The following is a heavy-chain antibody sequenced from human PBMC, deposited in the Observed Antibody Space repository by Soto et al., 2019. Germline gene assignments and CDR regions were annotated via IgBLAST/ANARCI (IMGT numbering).Heavy chain of an antibody. CDR1: GFTSGDYA. D-gene: IGHD6-6*01. CDR2: IRSKAYGGTT. CDR3: TRDILEYSSSSDYFDY. Sequence: PGGSLRLSCTASGFTSGDYAMSWFRQAPGKGLEWVGFIRSKAYGGTTEYAASVKGRFTISRDDSKSIAYLQMNSLKTEDTAVYYCTRDILEYSSSSDYFDYWGQGTLVTVSS. V-gene: IGHV3-49*03. J-gene: IGHJ4*02.